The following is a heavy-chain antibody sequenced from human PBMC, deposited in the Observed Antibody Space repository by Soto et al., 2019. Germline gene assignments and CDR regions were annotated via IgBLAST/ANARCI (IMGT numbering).Heavy chain of an antibody. CDR2: IYYRGNT. V-gene: IGHV4-61*08. Sequence: SETLSLTCTVSGGSISSGGYYWSWIRQHPGLGLVWIGYIYYRGNTNYNPSLKSRVTISVDTSKNQFSLKLSSVTAADTAVYYCARQPGYYDILTGYSTYYFDYWGQGTPVTVSS. D-gene: IGHD3-9*01. CDR3: ARQPGYYDILTGYSTYYFDY. J-gene: IGHJ4*02. CDR1: GGSISSGGYY.